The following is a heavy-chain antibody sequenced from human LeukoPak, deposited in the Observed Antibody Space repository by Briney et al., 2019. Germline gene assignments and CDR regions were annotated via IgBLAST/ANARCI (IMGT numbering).Heavy chain of an antibody. Sequence: GGSLRLSCSASGITLMSYTIHWLRRAPGRGLEWLTLVLDNTDFAYHADSVKGRFIISRDTSKNVVYLQMNSLRPEDTAVYYCASEPGLSRGAVYAMDVWGQGTTVTVSS. J-gene: IGHJ6*02. CDR3: ASEPGLSRGAVYAMDV. CDR1: GITLMSYT. V-gene: IGHV3-30-3*01. CDR2: VLDNTDFA. D-gene: IGHD3-22*01.